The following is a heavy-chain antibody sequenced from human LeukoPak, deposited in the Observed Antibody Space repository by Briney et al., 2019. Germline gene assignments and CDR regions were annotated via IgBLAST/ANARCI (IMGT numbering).Heavy chain of an antibody. D-gene: IGHD6-19*01. J-gene: IGHJ4*02. Sequence: VASVKVSCKASGYTFTSYGISWVRQAPGQGLEWMGWISAYNGNTNYAQNLQGRVTMTTDTSTSTAYMEMRSLRSDDTAVYYCARESSGWPPYYWGQGTLVTVSS. V-gene: IGHV1-18*01. CDR3: ARESSGWPPYY. CDR1: GYTFTSYG. CDR2: ISAYNGNT.